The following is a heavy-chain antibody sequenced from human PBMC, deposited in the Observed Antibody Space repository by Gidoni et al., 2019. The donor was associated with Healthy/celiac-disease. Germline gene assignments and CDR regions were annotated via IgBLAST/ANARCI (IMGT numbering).Heavy chain of an antibody. D-gene: IGHD3-3*01. CDR1: VGSFTSAHYS. V-gene: IGHV4-61*01. CDR3: ARRYGVGPPPNPGHYYYYGMDV. Sequence: QVHRQESGPGLVKPLETLSLPRTVSVGSFTSAHYSWIWIRQPPGTGLEWSGYIYYSVSTHYTPSFKSRVTISVDTSKNQFSLQLSSATAADTAVYYGARRYGVGPPPNPGHYYYYGMDVWGQGTTVTVSS. CDR2: IYYSVST. J-gene: IGHJ6*02.